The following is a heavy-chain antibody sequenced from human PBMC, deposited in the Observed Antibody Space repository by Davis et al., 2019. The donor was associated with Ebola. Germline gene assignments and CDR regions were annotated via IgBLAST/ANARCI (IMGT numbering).Heavy chain of an antibody. V-gene: IGHV1-8*02. CDR3: ARGFTTDYYYYGMDV. J-gene: IGHJ6*02. Sequence: ASVKVSCKASGYTFTSYGISWVRQATGQGLEWMGWMNPNSGNTGYAQKFQGRVTMTRNTSISTAYMELSSLRSEDTAVYYCARGFTTDYYYYGMDVWGQGTTVTVSS. CDR2: MNPNSGNT. D-gene: IGHD1-26*01. CDR1: GYTFTSYG.